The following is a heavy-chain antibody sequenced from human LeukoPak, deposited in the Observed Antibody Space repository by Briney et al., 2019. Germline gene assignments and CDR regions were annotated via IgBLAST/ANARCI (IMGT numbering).Heavy chain of an antibody. Sequence: GSLRLSCAASGFTFSSYAMHWVRQAPGKGLEWVAVISYDGSNKYYADSVKGRFTISRDNSKNTLYLQMNSLTVEDTAVYYCAKAADQYYYSYFYYMDVWGKGTTVTVSS. CDR2: ISYDGSNK. D-gene: IGHD2/OR15-2a*01. J-gene: IGHJ6*03. CDR3: AKAADQYYYSYFYYMDV. CDR1: GFTFSSYA. V-gene: IGHV3-30*04.